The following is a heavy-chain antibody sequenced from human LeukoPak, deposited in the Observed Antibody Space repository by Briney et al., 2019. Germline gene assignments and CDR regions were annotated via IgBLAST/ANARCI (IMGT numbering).Heavy chain of an antibody. CDR1: GFTFSSYA. D-gene: IGHD5-12*01. V-gene: IGHV3-23*01. CDR3: ARGGQWLRSDY. Sequence: PGGSLRLSCAASGFTFSSYAMSWVRQAPGKGLEWVSATSASGGSTYYADSVKGRFTISRDNSKNTLYLQVNSLRADDTAVYYCARGGQWLRSDYWGQGTLVTVSS. CDR2: TSASGGST. J-gene: IGHJ4*02.